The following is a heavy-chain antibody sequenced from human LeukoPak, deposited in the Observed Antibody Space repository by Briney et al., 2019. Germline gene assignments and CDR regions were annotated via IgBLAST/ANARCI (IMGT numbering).Heavy chain of an antibody. CDR3: ARTLSRDSGDSFDI. Sequence: GGSPRLSCAAYGFTFSSYNMNWVRHAPGKGLEWVSYITSSSSYIYYAGSVKGRFTISRDNAKNSLYLQMNRLRAEDTAVYYCARTLSRDSGDSFDIWGQGTMVTVSS. D-gene: IGHD1-26*01. J-gene: IGHJ3*02. CDR2: ITSSSSYI. V-gene: IGHV3-21*01. CDR1: GFTFSSYN.